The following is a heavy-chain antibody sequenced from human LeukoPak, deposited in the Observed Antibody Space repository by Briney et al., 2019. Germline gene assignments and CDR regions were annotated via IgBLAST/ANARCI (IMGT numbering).Heavy chain of an antibody. Sequence: PSETLSLTCAVYGGSFSGYYWSWIRQPPGKGLEWIGEINHSGSTNYNPSLKSRVTISVDTSKNQFSLKLSSVTAADTAVYYCARHPYDFWSGLSLNLNWFDPWGQGTLVTVSS. J-gene: IGHJ5*02. D-gene: IGHD3-3*01. CDR1: GGSFSGYY. CDR3: ARHPYDFWSGLSLNLNWFDP. V-gene: IGHV4-34*01. CDR2: INHSGST.